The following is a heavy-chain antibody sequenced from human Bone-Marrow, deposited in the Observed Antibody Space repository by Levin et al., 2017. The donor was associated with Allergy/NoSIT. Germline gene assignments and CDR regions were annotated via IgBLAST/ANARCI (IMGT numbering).Heavy chain of an antibody. CDR1: GYTFTSYA. V-gene: IGHV1-3*01. CDR2: INAGNGNT. J-gene: IGHJ4*02. Sequence: GESLKISCKASGYTFTSYAMHWVRQAPGQRLEWMGWINAGNGNTKYSQKFQGRVTITRDTSASTAYMELSSLRSEDTAVYYCARAVAGSFDYWGQGTLVTVSS. CDR3: ARAVAGSFDY. D-gene: IGHD6-19*01.